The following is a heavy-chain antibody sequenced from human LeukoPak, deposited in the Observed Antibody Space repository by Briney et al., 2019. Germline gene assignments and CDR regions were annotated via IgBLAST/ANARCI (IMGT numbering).Heavy chain of an antibody. D-gene: IGHD6-13*01. Sequence: SETLSLTCTVSGDSINSYYWSWIRQPPGKGLEWIGYIYYSGSTNYNPSLKSRVTISVDTSKNQFSLRLSSVTAADTAVYYCARDLYSSNWYYYGMDVWGQGTTVTVSS. CDR3: ARDLYSSNWYYYGMDV. J-gene: IGHJ6*02. V-gene: IGHV4-59*01. CDR2: IYYSGST. CDR1: GDSINSYY.